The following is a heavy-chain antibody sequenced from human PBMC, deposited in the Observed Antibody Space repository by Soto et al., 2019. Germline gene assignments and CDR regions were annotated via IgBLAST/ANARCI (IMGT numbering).Heavy chain of an antibody. CDR3: ARVPYCSSSGCYSWFDP. V-gene: IGHV3-74*01. D-gene: IGHD2-2*01. CDR2: ISSDETTT. J-gene: IGHJ5*02. Sequence: EVQLVESGGGLVQPGGSLRLSYAASGFTFSSYWMHWVRQAPGKGLACVSRISSDETTTTYADSVKGRFTISRDNAKNTLYLQMNSLRAEDTAVYYCARVPYCSSSGCYSWFDPWGQGTLVTVSS. CDR1: GFTFSSYW.